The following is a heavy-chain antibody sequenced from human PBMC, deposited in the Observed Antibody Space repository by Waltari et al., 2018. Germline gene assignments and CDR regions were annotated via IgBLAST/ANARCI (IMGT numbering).Heavy chain of an antibody. CDR1: GGSIRSSTW. CDR2: IYHSGST. J-gene: IGHJ4*02. Sequence: QVQLQESGPGLVKPSGTLSLTCAVSGGSIRSSTWWSWVRQPPGKGLEWIWEIYHSGSTNYNPSLKSRVTISVDKSKNQFSLKLSSVTAADTAVYYCARRQPRGLLWFGEGDYWGQGTLVTVSS. CDR3: ARRQPRGLLWFGEGDY. D-gene: IGHD3-10*01. V-gene: IGHV4-4*02.